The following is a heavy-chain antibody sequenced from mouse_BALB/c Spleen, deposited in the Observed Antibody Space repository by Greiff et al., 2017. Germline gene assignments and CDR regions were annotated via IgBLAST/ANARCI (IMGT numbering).Heavy chain of an antibody. CDR1: GYAFTNYL. J-gene: IGHJ2*01. V-gene: IGHV1-54*01. CDR3: ARGAVVATDYFDY. D-gene: IGHD1-1*01. CDR2: INPGSGGT. Sequence: VQLQQSGAELVRPGTSVKVSCKASGYAFTNYLIEWVKQRPGQGLEWIGVINPGSGGTNYNEKFKGKATLTADKSSSTAYMQLSSLTSDDSAVYFCARGAVVATDYFDYWGQGTTLTVSS.